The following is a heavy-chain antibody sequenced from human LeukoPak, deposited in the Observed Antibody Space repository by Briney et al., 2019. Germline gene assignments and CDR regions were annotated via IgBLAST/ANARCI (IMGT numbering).Heavy chain of an antibody. J-gene: IGHJ4*02. Sequence: GGSLRLSCAASGFTFSSYAMSWVRQAPGKGLEWVGRIKSKTDGGTTDYAAPVKGRFTISRDDSKNTLYLQMNSLKTEDTAVYYCTTELTTVTTIDYWGQGTLVTVSS. D-gene: IGHD4-17*01. CDR2: IKSKTDGGTT. V-gene: IGHV3-15*01. CDR1: GFTFSSYA. CDR3: TTELTTVTTIDY.